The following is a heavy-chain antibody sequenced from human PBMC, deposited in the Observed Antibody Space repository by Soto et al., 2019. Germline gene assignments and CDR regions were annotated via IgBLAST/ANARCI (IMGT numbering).Heavy chain of an antibody. V-gene: IGHV4-59*01. J-gene: IGHJ3*02. CDR1: GGSISAYY. CDR2: IYYSGST. D-gene: IGHD3-16*01. Sequence: SETLSLTCTVSGGSISAYYWSWMRQPPGKGLEWIGYIYYSGSTNSNPSLKSRVTISEDTSKNQLSLKLSSVTAADTAVYYCARAAGGRGNAAFDIWGQGTMVTVSS. CDR3: ARAAGGRGNAAFDI.